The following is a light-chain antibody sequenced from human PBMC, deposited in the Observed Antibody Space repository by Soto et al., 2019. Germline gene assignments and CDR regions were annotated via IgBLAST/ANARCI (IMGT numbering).Light chain of an antibody. Sequence: EIVLTHSPGTLSLSPGERATLSCRASQSVSSSYLAWYQQKPGQAPRLLIYGASGRATGIPDRFSGSGSGTDFTLTISRLEPEDFAVYYCQQYGSSIFTFGPGTKSGYQT. J-gene: IGKJ3*01. CDR1: QSVSSSY. V-gene: IGKV3-20*01. CDR2: GAS. CDR3: QQYGSSIFT.